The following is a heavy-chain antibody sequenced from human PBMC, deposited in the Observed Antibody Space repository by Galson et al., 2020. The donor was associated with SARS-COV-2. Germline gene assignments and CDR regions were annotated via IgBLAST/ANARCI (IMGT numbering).Heavy chain of an antibody. CDR2: IYPGDSDT. J-gene: IGHJ4*02. V-gene: IGHV5-51*01. CDR1: GYTFTNYW. Sequence: GESLKISCKGSGYTFTNYWIAWVRQVPGKGLEWMGIIYPGDSDTRYSPSFQGRVTISADKSVSTAYLQWSSLRASDTAMYYCARHLPSPKYFGSETFYRDAYFDYWGQGILVTVSS. D-gene: IGHD3-10*01. CDR3: ARHLPSPKYFGSETFYRDAYFDY.